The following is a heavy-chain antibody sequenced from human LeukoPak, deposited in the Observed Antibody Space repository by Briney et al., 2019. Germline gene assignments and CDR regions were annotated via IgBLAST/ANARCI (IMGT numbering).Heavy chain of an antibody. V-gene: IGHV4-31*03. CDR3: ARAVYDYIWGSYRFDY. J-gene: IGHJ4*02. CDR1: GGSISSGGYY. Sequence: YPSETLSLTCTVSGGSISSGGYYWRWIRQHPGKGLEWIGFIYYSGSAYYNSSLKSRVTFSVDTSKNQFSLKLSSVNAADTAAYYCARAVYDYIWGSYRFDYWGRGTLVTVSS. D-gene: IGHD3-16*02. CDR2: IYYSGSA.